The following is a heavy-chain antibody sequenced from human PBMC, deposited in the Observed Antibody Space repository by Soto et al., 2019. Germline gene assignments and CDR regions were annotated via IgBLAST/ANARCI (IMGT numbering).Heavy chain of an antibody. Sequence: PGESLKISCKGSGYSFTSYWIGWVRQMPGKGLEWMGIIYPGGSDTRYSPSFQGQVTISADKSISTAYLQWSSLKAPDTAMYYCARHVIVATHETHYYYYYGMDVWGQGTTVTV. J-gene: IGHJ6*02. D-gene: IGHD5-12*01. CDR1: GYSFTSYW. V-gene: IGHV5-51*01. CDR2: IYPGGSDT. CDR3: ARHVIVATHETHYYYYYGMDV.